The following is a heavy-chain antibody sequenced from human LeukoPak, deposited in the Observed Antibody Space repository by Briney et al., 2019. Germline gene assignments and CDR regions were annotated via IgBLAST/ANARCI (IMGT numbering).Heavy chain of an antibody. CDR3: ARDRGSSGYHFDY. J-gene: IGHJ4*02. V-gene: IGHV3-20*04. D-gene: IGHD3-22*01. CDR2: IEWNGGST. Sequence: GGSLRLSCTASGFNYDDYAMSWVRQGPGKGLEWVSGIEWNGGSTAYADSVKGRFTISRDNAKNSLYLQMNSLRAEDTAVYYCARDRGSSGYHFDYWGQGTLVTVSS. CDR1: GFNYDDYA.